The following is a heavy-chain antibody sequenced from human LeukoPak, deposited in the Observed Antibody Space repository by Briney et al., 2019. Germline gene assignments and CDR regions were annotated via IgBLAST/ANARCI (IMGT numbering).Heavy chain of an antibody. V-gene: IGHV4-61*02. CDR1: GGAISSGSYY. CDR2: IYTSGNA. D-gene: IGHD3-3*01. CDR3: ARERSSTCPDYHFWSGYYTGIMGAFDI. J-gene: IGHJ3*02. Sequence: TLSLTCTVSGGAISSGSYYWSWIRQPPGKGLEWIGRIYTSGNANYNPSLKSRVTISVDTSKNQFSLKLSSVTAADTAVYYCARERSSTCPDYHFWSGYYTGIMGAFDIWGQGTMVTVSS.